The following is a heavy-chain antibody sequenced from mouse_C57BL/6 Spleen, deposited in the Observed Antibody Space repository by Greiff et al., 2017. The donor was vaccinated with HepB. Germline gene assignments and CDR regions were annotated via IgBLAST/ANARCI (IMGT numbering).Heavy chain of an antibody. J-gene: IGHJ3*01. CDR3: ASGHYGSSLFAY. V-gene: IGHV1-4*01. CDR2: INPSSGYT. CDR1: GYTFTSYT. D-gene: IGHD1-1*01. Sequence: QVQLQQSGAELARPGASVKMSCKASGYTFTSYTMHWVKQRPGQGLEWIGYINPSSGYTKYNQKFKDKDTLTADKSSSTAYMQLSSLTSEDSAVYYCASGHYGSSLFAYWGQGTLVTVSA.